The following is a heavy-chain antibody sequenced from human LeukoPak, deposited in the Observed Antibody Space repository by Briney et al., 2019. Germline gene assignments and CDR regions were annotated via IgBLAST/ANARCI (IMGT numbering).Heavy chain of an antibody. CDR1: GFTFSSYG. V-gene: IGHV3-30*18. Sequence: GGSLRLSCAASGFTFSSYGMSWVRQAPGKGLEWMAVISYDGSNKYYADSVKGRFTISRDNSKNTLYLQMNSLRAEDTAVYYCAKAVAGPLFDYWGQGTLVTVSS. CDR2: ISYDGSNK. J-gene: IGHJ4*02. CDR3: AKAVAGPLFDY. D-gene: IGHD6-19*01.